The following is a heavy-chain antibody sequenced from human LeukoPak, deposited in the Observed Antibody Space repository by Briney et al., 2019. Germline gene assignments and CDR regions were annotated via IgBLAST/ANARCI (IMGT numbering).Heavy chain of an antibody. D-gene: IGHD2-15*01. CDR2: ISSGGSTI. J-gene: IGHJ4*02. CDR1: GFTISSYE. Sequence: PGGSLRLSCAASGFTISSYEMNWVRQAPGKGLEWVSYISSGGSTIYYADSVKGRFTISRDNAKSSLYLQMNSLRVEDTAVYYCARRKADDYWGQGTLVTVSS. CDR3: ARRKADDY. V-gene: IGHV3-48*03.